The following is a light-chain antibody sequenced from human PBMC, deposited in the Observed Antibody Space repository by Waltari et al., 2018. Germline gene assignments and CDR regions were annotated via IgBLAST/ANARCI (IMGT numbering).Light chain of an antibody. CDR2: DAS. Sequence: EILMTQSPATLSVSPGERPTLSCRASQSVSSNLAWYQQKPGQALRLLIYDASTRAPSTPARFRGSGSGTEFALTISSLQSEDSAVYYCQQYNHWPPITFGQGTRLEIK. V-gene: IGKV3-15*01. CDR1: QSVSSN. J-gene: IGKJ5*01. CDR3: QQYNHWPPIT.